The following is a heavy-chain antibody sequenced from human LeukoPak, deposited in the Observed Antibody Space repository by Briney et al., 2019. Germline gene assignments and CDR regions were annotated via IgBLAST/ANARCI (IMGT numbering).Heavy chain of an antibody. V-gene: IGHV3-30*18. Sequence: GVSLRLSCAASGFTFSSYGMHWVRQAPGKGLEWVAVISYDGSNKYYADSVKGRFTISRDNSKNTLYLQMNSLRAEDTAVYYCAKDGSGSYPPLDYWGQGTLVTASS. CDR3: AKDGSGSYPPLDY. J-gene: IGHJ4*02. D-gene: IGHD3-10*01. CDR1: GFTFSSYG. CDR2: ISYDGSNK.